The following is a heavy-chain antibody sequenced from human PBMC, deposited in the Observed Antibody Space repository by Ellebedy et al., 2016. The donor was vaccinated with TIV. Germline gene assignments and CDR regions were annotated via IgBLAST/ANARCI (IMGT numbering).Heavy chain of an antibody. D-gene: IGHD1-7*01. Sequence: SETLSLXXTVSGGSISSSSYYWGWIRQPPGKGLEWIGSIYYSGSTYYNPSLKSRVTISVDTSKNQFSLKLSSVTAADTAVYYCARGGTRYTHTSTFDYWGQGTLVTVSS. CDR3: ARGGTRYTHTSTFDY. CDR2: IYYSGST. V-gene: IGHV4-39*07. J-gene: IGHJ4*02. CDR1: GGSISSSSYY.